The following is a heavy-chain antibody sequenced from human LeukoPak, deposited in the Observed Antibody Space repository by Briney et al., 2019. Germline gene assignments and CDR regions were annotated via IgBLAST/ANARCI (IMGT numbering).Heavy chain of an antibody. CDR1: GFTFSHHI. J-gene: IGHJ4*02. CDR3: ARDLEDYYFDY. CDR2: ISSDGVNK. Sequence: GGSLRLSCAASGFTFSHHIMHWVRQSPGKGLEWVAIISSDGVNKFYADSVKGRFTISRDNSKNMLYLQMNSLKFEDTSVYRCARDLEDYYFDYWGQGTLVTISS. V-gene: IGHV3-30-3*01.